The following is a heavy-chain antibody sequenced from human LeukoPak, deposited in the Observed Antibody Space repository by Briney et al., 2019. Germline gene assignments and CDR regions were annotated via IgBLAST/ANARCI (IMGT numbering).Heavy chain of an antibody. D-gene: IGHD4-17*01. V-gene: IGHV1-2*02. J-gene: IGHJ5*02. CDR2: INPNSGGT. CDR3: ARLSTVTTRFDP. CDR1: GYTFTGYY. Sequence: GASVKVSCKASGYTFTGYYMHWVRQAPGQGLEWMGWINPNSGGTNYAQKFQGRVTMTRDTSISTAYMEMSRLRSDDTAVYYCARLSTVTTRFDPWGQGTLVTVSS.